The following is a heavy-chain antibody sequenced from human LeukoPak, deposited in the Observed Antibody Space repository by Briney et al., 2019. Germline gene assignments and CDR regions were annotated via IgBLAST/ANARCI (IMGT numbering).Heavy chain of an antibody. V-gene: IGHV1-2*06. D-gene: IGHD2-21*01. CDR1: GYFFTGFY. Sequence: ASVKVSCKAYGYFFTGFYIHWVRQAPGQGLEWMGRMNPSNGNTDFAQNFQGRVTMTRDTSITTAYMELSSLTSDDTAVYYCTRDLGGALAWFDPWGQGTLVTVSS. J-gene: IGHJ5*02. CDR3: TRDLGGALAWFDP. CDR2: MNPSNGNT.